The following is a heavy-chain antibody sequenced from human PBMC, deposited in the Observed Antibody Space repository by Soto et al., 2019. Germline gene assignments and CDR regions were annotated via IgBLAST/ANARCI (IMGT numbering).Heavy chain of an antibody. Sequence: QEQLVESGGGVVQPGRSLRLSCAASRFAFSSYAMHWVRQAPGKGLEWVAVISYDGGYENYADSVKGRFTVSRDNSKSTLWLQMTSLSAEDTAVYYCAKGTTVTPWRYLDLWGQGTLVTVSS. V-gene: IGHV3-30*18. D-gene: IGHD4-17*01. CDR2: ISYDGGYE. J-gene: IGHJ2*01. CDR1: RFAFSSYA. CDR3: AKGTTVTPWRYLDL.